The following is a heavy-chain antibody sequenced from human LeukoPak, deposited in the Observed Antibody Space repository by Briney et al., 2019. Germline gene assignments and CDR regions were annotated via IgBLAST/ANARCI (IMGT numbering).Heavy chain of an antibody. CDR3: ARADSSSSRLNC. J-gene: IGHJ4*02. V-gene: IGHV3-21*01. Sequence: GGSLRLSCAASGFTFSSYSMNWVRQAPGKGLEWVSSINSKSRYIYYADSLKGRFTISRDNGKNSVYLQMNSLRAEDTAVYFCARADSSSSRLNCWGQGTLVTVSS. CDR1: GFTFSSYS. D-gene: IGHD6-6*01. CDR2: INSKSRYI.